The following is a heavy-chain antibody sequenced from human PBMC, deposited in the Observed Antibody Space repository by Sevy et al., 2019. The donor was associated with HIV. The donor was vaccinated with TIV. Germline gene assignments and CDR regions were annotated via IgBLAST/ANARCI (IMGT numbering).Heavy chain of an antibody. D-gene: IGHD6-13*01. J-gene: IGHJ6*03. CDR1: GFTFSSYE. CDR3: ARVGGGSSWYSYYYYMDV. V-gene: IGHV3-48*03. CDR2: ISSSGSTI. Sequence: GGSLRLSCAASGFTFSSYEMNWVRQAPGKGLEWVSYISSSGSTIYYADSVKGRFTISRDNAKNSLYLQMNSLRAEDTAVYDCARVGGGSSWYSYYYYMDVWGKGTTVTVSS.